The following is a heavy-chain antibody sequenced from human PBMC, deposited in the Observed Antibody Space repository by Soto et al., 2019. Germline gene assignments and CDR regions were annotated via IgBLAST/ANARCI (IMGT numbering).Heavy chain of an antibody. J-gene: IGHJ4*02. CDR1: GDSVSSDNYY. Sequence: SETLSLTCTVSGDSVSSDNYYWTWIRQPPGKGLEWVGYIYSSGSTNYNPSLKSRVTISLHTSSNQFSLKLTSVTAADTAVYYCARDIRGYSRAFDYWGQGTLVTVSS. D-gene: IGHD5-18*01. V-gene: IGHV4-61*01. CDR2: IYSSGST. CDR3: ARDIRGYSRAFDY.